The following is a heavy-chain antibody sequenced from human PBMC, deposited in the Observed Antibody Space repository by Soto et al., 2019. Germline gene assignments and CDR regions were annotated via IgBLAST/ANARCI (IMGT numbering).Heavy chain of an antibody. CDR1: GGSISSSSYY. J-gene: IGHJ4*02. V-gene: IGHV4-39*01. CDR3: ARQVAAPGPSEFDY. Sequence: QMQLQESGPGLVKPSETLSLTCTVSGGSISSSSYYWGWIRQPPGKGLEWIGTIYFSGSTYYNPSLKARVTLSVDRSKNQSPLKLSSVGAADTAEYYCARQVAAPGPSEFDYWGQGTLVTVSS. D-gene: IGHD6-13*01. CDR2: IYFSGST.